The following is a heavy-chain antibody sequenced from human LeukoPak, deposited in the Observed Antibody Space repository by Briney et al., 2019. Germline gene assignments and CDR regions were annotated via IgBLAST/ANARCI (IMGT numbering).Heavy chain of an antibody. CDR1: GFTFSSYS. CDR3: ARVEYCSSTSCFRY. D-gene: IGHD2-2*01. Sequence: GGSLRLSCAASGFTFSSYSMNWVRQAPGKGLEWVSSISSSSSYIYYADSVKGRFTISRDNAKNSLYLQINSLRAEDTAVYYCARVEYCSSTSCFRYWGQGTLVTVSS. V-gene: IGHV3-21*01. J-gene: IGHJ4*02. CDR2: ISSSSSYI.